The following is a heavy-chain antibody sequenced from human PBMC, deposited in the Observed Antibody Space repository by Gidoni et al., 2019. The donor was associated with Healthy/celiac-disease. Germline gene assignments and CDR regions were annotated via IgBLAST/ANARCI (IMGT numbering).Heavy chain of an antibody. Sequence: QLQLQESGPGLVKPSETLSLPCTVSGGSISSSSYYWGWIRQPPGKGLEWIGSIYYRGSTYYNPSLKSRVTISVDTSKNQFSLKLSSVTAADTAVYYCARRTSRVYDAFDIWGQGTMVTVSS. CDR3: ARRTSRVYDAFDI. CDR2: IYYRGST. D-gene: IGHD2-8*01. V-gene: IGHV4-39*01. J-gene: IGHJ3*02. CDR1: GGSISSSSYY.